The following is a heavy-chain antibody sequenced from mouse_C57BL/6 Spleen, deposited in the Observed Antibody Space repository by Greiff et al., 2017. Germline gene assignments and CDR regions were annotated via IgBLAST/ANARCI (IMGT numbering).Heavy chain of an antibody. V-gene: IGHV1-80*01. CDR1: GYAFSSYW. CDR3: AGGGYYGSRFAY. CDR2: IYPGDGDT. J-gene: IGHJ3*01. Sequence: QVQLQQSGAELVKPGASVKISCKASGYAFSSYWMNWVKQRPGKGLEWIGQIYPGDGDTNYNGKFKGKATLTADKSSSTAYMQLSSLTYEDCAVYFCAGGGYYGSRFAYWGQGTLVTVSA. D-gene: IGHD1-1*01.